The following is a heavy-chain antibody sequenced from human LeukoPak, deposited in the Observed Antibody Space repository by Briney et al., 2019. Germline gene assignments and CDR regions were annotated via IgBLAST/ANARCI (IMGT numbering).Heavy chain of an antibody. J-gene: IGHJ4*02. Sequence: PGGSLRLSCAASGFTFSGYVMYWVRQAPGRGLEWVALISHDGRSEYYGDSVNGRFTISRDNSKNTLYLQMTSLRPEDTAVYYCAKDPRRYSRTGGYFDYWGQGTLVTVSS. D-gene: IGHD6-13*01. V-gene: IGHV3-30*04. CDR1: GFTFSGYV. CDR3: AKDPRRYSRTGGYFDY. CDR2: ISHDGRSE.